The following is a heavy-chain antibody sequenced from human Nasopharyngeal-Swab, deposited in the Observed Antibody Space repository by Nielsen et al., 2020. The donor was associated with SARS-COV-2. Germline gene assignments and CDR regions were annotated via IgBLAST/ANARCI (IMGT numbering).Heavy chain of an antibody. CDR3: ARSDYYEYYAFDI. CDR2: IYHSGST. V-gene: IGHV4-30-2*01. J-gene: IGHJ3*02. D-gene: IGHD3-22*01. Sequence: SCAVSGGSISSGGYSWSWIRQPPGKGLEWIGYIYHSGSTYYNPSLKSRVTISVDRSKNQFSLKLSSVTAADTAVYYCARSDYYEYYAFDIWGQGTMVTVSS. CDR1: GGSISSGGYS.